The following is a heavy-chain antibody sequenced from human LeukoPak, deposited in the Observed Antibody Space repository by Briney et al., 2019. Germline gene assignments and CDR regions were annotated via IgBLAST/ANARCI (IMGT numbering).Heavy chain of an antibody. CDR1: GFSVSSYY. D-gene: IGHD1-26*01. J-gene: IGHJ4*02. CDR3: DGDSGSYYLGY. CDR2: LYSGGAT. V-gene: IGHV3-53*01. Sequence: GGSLRLPCAASGFSVSSYYMSWVRQAPGQGLKRVSVLYSGGATYYAGSVKGRFTISRDNSKNPLYLQMNSLRGEDTAVYYCDGDSGSYYLGYWGQGTLVTVSS.